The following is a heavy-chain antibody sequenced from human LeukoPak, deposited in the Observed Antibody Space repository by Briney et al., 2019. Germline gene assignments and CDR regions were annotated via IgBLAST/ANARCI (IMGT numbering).Heavy chain of an antibody. Sequence: SGGSLRLSCAASGFTSSSDWMSWVREAPGEGVGWVANIKKDGSEKYYVESVKGRFTISRDNAKNSLYLQMNSLRAEDTAVYYCARVGAAGTSLVGAFDIWGQGTMVTVSS. CDR2: IKKDGSEK. D-gene: IGHD6-13*01. J-gene: IGHJ3*02. V-gene: IGHV3-7*01. CDR1: GFTSSSDW. CDR3: ARVGAAGTSLVGAFDI.